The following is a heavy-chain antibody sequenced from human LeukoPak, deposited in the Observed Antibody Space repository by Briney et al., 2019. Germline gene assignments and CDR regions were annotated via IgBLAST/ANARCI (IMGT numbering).Heavy chain of an antibody. Sequence: GGSLRLSCAASGFTFSSYGMHWVRQAPGKGLEWVAVISYDGSNKYYADSVKGRFTISRDNSKNSLYLQMNSLRAEDTAVYYCARDESERSLDYYYYYYMDVWGKGTTVTVSS. D-gene: IGHD1-1*01. CDR1: GFTFSSYG. V-gene: IGHV3-30*03. CDR3: ARDESERSLDYYYYYYMDV. CDR2: ISYDGSNK. J-gene: IGHJ6*03.